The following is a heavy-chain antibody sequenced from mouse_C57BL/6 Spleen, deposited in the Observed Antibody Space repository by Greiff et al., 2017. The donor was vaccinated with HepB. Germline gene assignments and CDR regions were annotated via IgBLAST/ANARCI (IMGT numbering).Heavy chain of an antibody. CDR2: IYPGDGDT. V-gene: IGHV1-82*01. D-gene: IGHD4-1*01. CDR3: ARALWDVYYFDY. CDR1: GYAFSSSW. J-gene: IGHJ2*01. Sequence: LVESGPELVKPGASVKISCKASGYAFSSSWMNWVKQRPGKGLEWIGRIYPGDGDTNYNGKFKGKATLTADKSSSTAYMQLSSLTSEDSAVYFCARALWDVYYFDYWGQGTTLTVSS.